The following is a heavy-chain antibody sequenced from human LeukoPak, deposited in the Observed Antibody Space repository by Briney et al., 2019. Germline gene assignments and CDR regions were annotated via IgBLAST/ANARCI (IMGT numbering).Heavy chain of an antibody. CDR3: ARTGPRQLIDY. CDR1: GGSISSSSYY. Sequence: SETLSLTCTVSGGSISSSSYYWGWIRQPPGKGLEWIGSIYYSGSTNYNPSLKSRVTISVDTSKNQFSLKLSSVTAADTAVYYCARTGPRQLIDYWGQGTLVTVSS. V-gene: IGHV4-39*07. D-gene: IGHD6-19*01. J-gene: IGHJ4*02. CDR2: IYYSGST.